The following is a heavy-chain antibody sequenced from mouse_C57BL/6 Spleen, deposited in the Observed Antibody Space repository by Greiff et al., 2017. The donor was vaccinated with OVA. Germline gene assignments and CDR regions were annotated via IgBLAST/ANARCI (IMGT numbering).Heavy chain of an antibody. D-gene: IGHD2-3*01. CDR2: IYPSDSET. CDR3: ASRYYDGRGFDY. V-gene: IGHV1-61*01. J-gene: IGHJ2*01. CDR1: GYTFTSYW. Sequence: QVQLQQSGAELVRPGSSVKLSCKASGYTFTSYWMDWVKQRPGQGLEWIGNIYPSDSETHYNQKFKDKATLTVDKSSSTAYMQLSSLTSEDSAVYYCASRYYDGRGFDYWGQGTTLTVSS.